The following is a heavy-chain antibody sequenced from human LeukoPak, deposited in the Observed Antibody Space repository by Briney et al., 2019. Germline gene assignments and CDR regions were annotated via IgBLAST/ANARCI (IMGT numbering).Heavy chain of an antibody. CDR3: AKDGDCVGATCSPSDY. Sequence: PGGSLRLSCAASGFTFSSYAMSWVRQAPGKGLEWVSAISGSGGSTYYADSVKGRFTISRDNSKNTLYLQMNSLRAEDTAVYYCAKDGDCVGATCSPSDYWGQGTLVTVSS. V-gene: IGHV3-23*01. CDR2: ISGSGGST. CDR1: GFTFSSYA. J-gene: IGHJ4*02. D-gene: IGHD1-26*01.